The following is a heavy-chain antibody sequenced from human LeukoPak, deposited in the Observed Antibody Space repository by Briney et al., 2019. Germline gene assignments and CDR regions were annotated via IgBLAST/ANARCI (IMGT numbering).Heavy chain of an antibody. J-gene: IGHJ4*02. CDR3: ARLGDLLTGYYFES. V-gene: IGHV4-38-2*02. D-gene: IGHD3-9*01. CDR2: IYFSGSA. Sequence: SETLSLTCTVSNYSISSGYYWGWIRQPPGKGLEWIGSIYFSGSAHYNPSLKSRVTIFVDRSKNQFSLEVRSVTAADTAVYFCARLGDLLTGYYFESWGQGTLVIVSS. CDR1: NYSISSGYY.